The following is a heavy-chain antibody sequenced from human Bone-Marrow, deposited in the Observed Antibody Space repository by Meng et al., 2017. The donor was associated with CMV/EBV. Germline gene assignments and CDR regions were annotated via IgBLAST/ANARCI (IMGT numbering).Heavy chain of an antibody. D-gene: IGHD3-9*01. CDR3: AKDISLSGSIRDMEV. J-gene: IGHJ6*03. CDR2: IRSKANSYAT. Sequence: GALKISCAASGFTFSGSAMHWVRQASGKGLEWVGRIRSKANSYATAYAASVKGRFTISRDDSKNTAYLQMNSLKTEDTALYYCAKDISLSGSIRDMEVWGEGTTVTVSS. CDR1: GFTFSGSA. V-gene: IGHV3-73*01.